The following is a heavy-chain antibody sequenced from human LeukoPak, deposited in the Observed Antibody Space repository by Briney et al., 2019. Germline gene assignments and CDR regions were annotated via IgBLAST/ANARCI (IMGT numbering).Heavy chain of an antibody. CDR1: GFTFSSYW. V-gene: IGHV3-74*01. D-gene: IGHD2-8*01. CDR3: ARVQGHPPNGLDI. Sequence: PRGSLRLSCAASGFTFSSYWMHWVRQAPGKGLVWVSRINSDGSSTSYADSVKGRFTISRDNAKNTLYLQMNSLRAEDTAVYYCARVQGHPPNGLDIWGQGTMVTVSS. J-gene: IGHJ3*02. CDR2: INSDGSST.